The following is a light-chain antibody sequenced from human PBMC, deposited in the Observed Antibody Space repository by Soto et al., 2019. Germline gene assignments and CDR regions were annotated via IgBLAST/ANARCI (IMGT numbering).Light chain of an antibody. CDR3: QQYGSSPLT. J-gene: IGKJ4*01. CDR2: GAS. CDR1: QSVSSSY. Sequence: EIVLTQSPCTLSWSPGEKPTLSGRASQSVSSSYLAWYQQKPGQAPRLLIYGASSRATGIPDRFSGSGSGTDFTLTISRLEPEDFAVYYCQQYGSSPLTFGGGTKVDIK. V-gene: IGKV3-20*01.